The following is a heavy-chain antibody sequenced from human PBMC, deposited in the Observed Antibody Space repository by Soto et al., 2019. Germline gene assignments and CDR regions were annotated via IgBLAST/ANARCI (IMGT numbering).Heavy chain of an antibody. Sequence: PGGSLRLSCAASGFTFSDYYMSWIRQAPGKGLEGGSYISSSGSTIYYADSVKDRFTISRDNAKNSLYLQMNSLRAEDTAVYYCARDRDIVLMVYALHWGQGTLVTVS. J-gene: IGHJ4*02. CDR2: ISSSGSTI. V-gene: IGHV3-11*01. CDR3: ARDRDIVLMVYALH. CDR1: GFTFSDYY. D-gene: IGHD2-8*01.